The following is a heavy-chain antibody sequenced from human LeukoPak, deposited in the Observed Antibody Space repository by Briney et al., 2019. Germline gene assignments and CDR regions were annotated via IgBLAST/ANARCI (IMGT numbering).Heavy chain of an antibody. CDR1: GGSISSYY. J-gene: IGHJ6*02. D-gene: IGHD3-3*01. CDR2: IYYSGST. V-gene: IGHV4-59*01. CDR3: ARDRYYDFWSGPPYYYYYGMDV. Sequence: SETLSLTCTVSGGSISSYYWSWIRQPPGKGLEWIGYIYYSGSTNYNPSLKSRVTISVDTSKNQFSLKLSSVTAAGTAVYYCARDRYYDFWSGPPYYYYYGMDVWGQGTTVTVSS.